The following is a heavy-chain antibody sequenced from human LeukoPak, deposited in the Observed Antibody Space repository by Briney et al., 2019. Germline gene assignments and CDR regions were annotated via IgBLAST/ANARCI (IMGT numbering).Heavy chain of an antibody. D-gene: IGHD4-17*01. CDR3: VKAGVTTGFDY. V-gene: IGHV1-2*02. J-gene: IGHJ4*02. Sequence: ASVKVSCKASGYTFTGYYMHWVRQAPGQGLEWMGWINPNNGGTNYAQRFQGRVTMTRDTSISTAYMELSRLRSDDTAVYYCVKAGVTTGFDYWGQGTLVTVSS. CDR1: GYTFTGYY. CDR2: INPNNGGT.